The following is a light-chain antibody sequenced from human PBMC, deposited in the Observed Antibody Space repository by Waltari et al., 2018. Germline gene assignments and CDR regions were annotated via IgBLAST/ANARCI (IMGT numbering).Light chain of an antibody. Sequence: DIQMTQSPSTLSASVGDRVTITCRASQILSNWLAWYQQKPGKAPKVLIYKASTLESGVPSRFSGSGSGTEFTLTISSLQPDDFATYYCQQYRNLWTFGQGTKVEIK. CDR3: QQYRNLWT. CDR2: KAS. V-gene: IGKV1-5*03. J-gene: IGKJ1*01. CDR1: QILSNW.